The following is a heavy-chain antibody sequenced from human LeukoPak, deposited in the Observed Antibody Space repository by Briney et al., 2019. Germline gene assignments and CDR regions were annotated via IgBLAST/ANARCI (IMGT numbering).Heavy chain of an antibody. D-gene: IGHD6-6*01. CDR3: AKAASIATSAWFDP. CDR2: ISGDGDST. CDR1: GFTFSSYT. Sequence: VGSLRLSCAASGFTFSSYTISWVRQAPGKGLECVSAISGDGDSTYYADSVKGRLTISRDNSKNPLYLQMSNLRAEDTAVYYCAKAASIATSAWFDPWGQGTLVTVSS. V-gene: IGHV3-23*01. J-gene: IGHJ5*02.